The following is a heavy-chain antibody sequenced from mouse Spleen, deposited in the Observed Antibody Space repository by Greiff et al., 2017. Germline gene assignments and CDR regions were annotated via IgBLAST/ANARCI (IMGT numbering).Heavy chain of an antibody. CDR3: ASDYYGNYPWYFDV. D-gene: IGHD2-1*01. J-gene: IGHJ1*01. Sequence: EVQLVESGGGLVKPGGSLKLSCAASGFTFSDYGMHWVRQAPEKGLEWVAYISSGSSTIYYADTVKGRFTISRDNAKNTLFLQMTSLRSEDTAMYYCASDYYGNYPWYFDVWGAGTTVTVSS. CDR1: GFTFSDYG. CDR2: ISSGSSTI. V-gene: IGHV5-17*01.